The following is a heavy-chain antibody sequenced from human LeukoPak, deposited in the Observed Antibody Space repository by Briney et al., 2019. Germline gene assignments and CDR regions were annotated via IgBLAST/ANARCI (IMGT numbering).Heavy chain of an antibody. CDR1: GFTFSSYS. CDR3: ARDSTVTTSYYYYGMDV. Sequence: GGSLRLSYAASGFTFSSYSMNWVRQAPGKGLEWVSYISSSSSTIYYTDSVKGRFTISRDNAKNSLYLQMNSLRDEDTAVYYCARDSTVTTSYYYYGMDVWGQGTTVTVSS. CDR2: ISSSSSTI. D-gene: IGHD4-17*01. J-gene: IGHJ6*02. V-gene: IGHV3-48*02.